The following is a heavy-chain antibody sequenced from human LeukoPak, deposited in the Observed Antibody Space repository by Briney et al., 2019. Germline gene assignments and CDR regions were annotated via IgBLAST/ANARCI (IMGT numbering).Heavy chain of an antibody. Sequence: GESLKISCKGSGYSFTSYWIAWVRQMPGKGLEWMGIIYPGDSYTTYSPSFQGQVAISADRSISTAYLQWRSLEASDTAMYYCARRSGSDAFDIWGQGTMVTVSS. D-gene: IGHD3-10*01. CDR1: GYSFTSYW. CDR2: IYPGDSYT. J-gene: IGHJ3*02. CDR3: ARRSGSDAFDI. V-gene: IGHV5-51*01.